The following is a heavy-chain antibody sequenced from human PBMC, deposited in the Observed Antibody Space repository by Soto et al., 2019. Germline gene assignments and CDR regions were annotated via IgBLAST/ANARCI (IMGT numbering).Heavy chain of an antibody. Sequence: QVPLVQSGAEVKKPGASVKVSCKASGYTFTGYYMHWVRQAPGQGLEWMGWINPNSGGTNYAQKFQGWVTMTRDTSISTAYMELSRLRSDDTAVYYCARDFQGREDTAMVPDYYYGMDVWGQGTTVTVSS. CDR2: INPNSGGT. CDR1: GYTFTGYY. V-gene: IGHV1-2*04. D-gene: IGHD5-18*01. J-gene: IGHJ6*02. CDR3: ARDFQGREDTAMVPDYYYGMDV.